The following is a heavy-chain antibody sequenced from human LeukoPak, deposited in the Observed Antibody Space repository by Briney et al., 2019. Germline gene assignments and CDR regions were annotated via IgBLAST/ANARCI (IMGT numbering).Heavy chain of an antibody. CDR3: ARRALYSTSKNPYYFDD. CDR1: GSIFTSYW. Sequence: GESLKISCQGSGSIFTSYWIGWVRQLPGKGLEWMGIIYPGDSDTRYSPSFQGQVTISADKSISTAYLQWSSLRASDTAIYYCARRALYSTSKNPYYFDDWGQGTLVTVSS. D-gene: IGHD6-6*01. J-gene: IGHJ4*02. V-gene: IGHV5-51*01. CDR2: IYPGDSDT.